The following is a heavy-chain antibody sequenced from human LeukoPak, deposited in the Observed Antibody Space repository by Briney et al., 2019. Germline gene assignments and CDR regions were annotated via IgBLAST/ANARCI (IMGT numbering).Heavy chain of an antibody. CDR3: ARYGPNDY. D-gene: IGHD4-17*01. Sequence: PGGSLRLSCAASGFTFSSYWMSWVRQAPGKGLEWVSSISGSSNYIYYADSVKGRFTISRDNAKNSLYLQMNSLRAEDMAVYYCARYGPNDYWGQGTLVTVSS. J-gene: IGHJ4*02. V-gene: IGHV3-21*01. CDR1: GFTFSSYW. CDR2: ISGSSNYI.